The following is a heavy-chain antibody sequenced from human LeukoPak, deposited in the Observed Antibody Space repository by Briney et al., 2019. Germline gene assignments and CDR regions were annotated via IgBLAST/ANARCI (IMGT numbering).Heavy chain of an antibody. D-gene: IGHD3-10*01. V-gene: IGHV3-66*01. CDR1: EFTFSSYG. CDR2: IHSGGSP. Sequence: GGSLRLPCAGSEFTFSSYGMHWVRQAPGKGLEWVSVIHSGGSPYYVDSVKGRFTISRDGPKNTLYLQMNSLRAEDTAVYYCARDDGSGGPFDYWGQGTLVTVSS. CDR3: ARDDGSGGPFDY. J-gene: IGHJ4*02.